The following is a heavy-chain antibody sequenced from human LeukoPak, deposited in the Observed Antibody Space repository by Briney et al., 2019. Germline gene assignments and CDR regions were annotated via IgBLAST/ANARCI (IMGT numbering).Heavy chain of an antibody. J-gene: IGHJ3*01. CDR2: IYYSGST. Sequence: SETLSLTCSVSGGSITSSSYYWAWIRQPPEKGLEWIGSIYYSGSTYYNPSLKSRVTISVDTSKNQFSLKLSSVTAADTAVYYCATVGAFDVWGRGTMVTVSS. CDR1: GGSITSSSYY. CDR3: ATVGAFDV. V-gene: IGHV4-39*07.